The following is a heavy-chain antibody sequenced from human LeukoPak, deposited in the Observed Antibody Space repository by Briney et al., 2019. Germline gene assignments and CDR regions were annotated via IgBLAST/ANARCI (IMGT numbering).Heavy chain of an antibody. Sequence: PGGSPRLSCAASGFGFSSYEMNWVRQAPGKGLEWVSYISSSGSTIYYADSVKGRFTISRDNAKNSLYLQMNSLRAEDTAVYYCARAGSYYDILTGYRRAFDYWGQGTLVTVSS. D-gene: IGHD3-9*01. J-gene: IGHJ4*02. CDR3: ARAGSYYDILTGYRRAFDY. CDR2: ISSSGSTI. V-gene: IGHV3-48*03. CDR1: GFGFSSYE.